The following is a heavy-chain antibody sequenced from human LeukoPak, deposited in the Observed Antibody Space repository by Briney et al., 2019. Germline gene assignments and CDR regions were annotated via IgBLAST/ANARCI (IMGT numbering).Heavy chain of an antibody. D-gene: IGHD5-18*01. Sequence: PGGSLRLSCAASGFTFSSYEMNWVRQAPGKGLEWVSSISSSGSTIYYADSVKGRFTISRDNAKNSLYLQMNSLRAEDTAVYYCARFRTAMQLWKGYYFDYWGQGTLVTVSS. CDR2: ISSSGSTI. V-gene: IGHV3-48*03. CDR3: ARFRTAMQLWKGYYFDY. J-gene: IGHJ4*02. CDR1: GFTFSSYE.